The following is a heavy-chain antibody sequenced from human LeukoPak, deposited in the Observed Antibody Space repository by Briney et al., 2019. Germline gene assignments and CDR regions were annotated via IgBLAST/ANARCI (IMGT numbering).Heavy chain of an antibody. CDR3: ARSRTAMVNDAFDI. CDR2: IYYSGST. D-gene: IGHD5-18*01. CDR1: GGSISSYY. J-gene: IGHJ3*02. V-gene: IGHV4-59*01. Sequence: PSETLSLTCTVSGGSISSYYCSWIRQPPGKGLEWIGYIYYSGSTNYNPSLKSRVTISVGTSKNQFSLKLSSVTAADTAVYYCARSRTAMVNDAFDILGQRTMVTVSS.